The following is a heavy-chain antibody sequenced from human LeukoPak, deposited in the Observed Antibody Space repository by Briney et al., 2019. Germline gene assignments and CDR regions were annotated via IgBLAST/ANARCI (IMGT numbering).Heavy chain of an antibody. J-gene: IGHJ5*02. CDR2: INWNGAST. Sequence: GGSLRLSCAASGFTFDDYGMSWVRQAPGKGLECVSGINWNGASTGYADSVKGRLTISRDNAKNLLYLQLNSLRAEDTALYHCASDRGNSGWYNSFDPWGQGALVTVSS. V-gene: IGHV3-20*01. CDR1: GFTFDDYG. D-gene: IGHD6-19*01. CDR3: ASDRGNSGWYNSFDP.